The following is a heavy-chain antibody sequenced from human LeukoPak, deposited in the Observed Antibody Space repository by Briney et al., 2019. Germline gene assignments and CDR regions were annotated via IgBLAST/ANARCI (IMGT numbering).Heavy chain of an antibody. CDR1: GYTFTSYD. D-gene: IGHD5-18*01. CDR2: MNPNSGNT. J-gene: IGHJ4*02. CDR3: ARGGPYSYGQEHFDY. V-gene: IGHV1-8*03. Sequence: GASVKVSCKASGYTFTSYDINWVRQATGQGLEWMGWMNPNSGNTGYAQKFQGRVTITRNTSISTAYMELSSLRSEDTAVYYCARGGPYSYGQEHFDYWGQGTLVTVSS.